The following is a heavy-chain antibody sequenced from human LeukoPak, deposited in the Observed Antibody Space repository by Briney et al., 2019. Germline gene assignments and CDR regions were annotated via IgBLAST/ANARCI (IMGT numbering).Heavy chain of an antibody. J-gene: IGHJ6*02. V-gene: IGHV3-30-3*01. CDR1: GFTFSSYA. Sequence: GGSLRLSCAASGFTFSSYAMHWVRQAPGKGLEWVAVISYDGSNKYYADSVKGRFTISRDNSKNTLYLQMNSLRAEDTAVYYCAREEEACDSSGYYSRYGMDVWGQGTTVTVSS. CDR2: ISYDGSNK. D-gene: IGHD3-22*01. CDR3: AREEEACDSSGYYSRYGMDV.